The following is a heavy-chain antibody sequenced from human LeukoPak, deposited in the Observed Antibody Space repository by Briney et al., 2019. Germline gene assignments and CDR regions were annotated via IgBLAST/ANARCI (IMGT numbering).Heavy chain of an antibody. CDR2: IYYSGST. D-gene: IGHD1-7*01. CDR1: GGSISSYY. CDR3: ARVRHNWNYQGGIDY. Sequence: SETLSLTCTVSGGSISSYYWSWIRQPPGKGLEWIGYIYYSGSTNYNPSLKSRVTISVDTSKNQFSLKLSSVTAADTAVYSCARVRHNWNYQGGIDYWGQGTLVTVSS. J-gene: IGHJ4*02. V-gene: IGHV4-59*01.